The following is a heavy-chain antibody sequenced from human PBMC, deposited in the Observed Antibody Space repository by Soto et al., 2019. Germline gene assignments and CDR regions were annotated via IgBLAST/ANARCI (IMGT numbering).Heavy chain of an antibody. CDR1: GGSISSGGYS. CDR2: IYHSGST. Sequence: QLQLQESGSGLVKPSQTLSLTCAVSGGSISSGGYSWSWIRQPPGKGLEWIGYIYHSGSTYYNPSLKSRITTSVHSSKNQLSLNLSSVTAADMAVYYCASFAAAIRLSDPWGQGTLVTVSS. D-gene: IGHD2-2*02. J-gene: IGHJ5*02. CDR3: ASFAAAIRLSDP. V-gene: IGHV4-30-2*01.